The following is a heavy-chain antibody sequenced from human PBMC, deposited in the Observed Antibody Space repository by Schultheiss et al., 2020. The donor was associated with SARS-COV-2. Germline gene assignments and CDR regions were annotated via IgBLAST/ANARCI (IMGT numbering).Heavy chain of an antibody. J-gene: IGHJ4*02. V-gene: IGHV1-2*02. CDR3: ARDVPRYCSGGSCYPGDY. Sequence: ASVKVSCKASGYTFTGYYMHWVRQAPGQGLEWMGWINPNSGGTNYAQKLQGRVTMTTDTSTSTAYMELRSLRSDDTAVYYCARDVPRYCSGGSCYPGDYWGQGTLVTVSS. D-gene: IGHD2-15*01. CDR2: INPNSGGT. CDR1: GYTFTGYY.